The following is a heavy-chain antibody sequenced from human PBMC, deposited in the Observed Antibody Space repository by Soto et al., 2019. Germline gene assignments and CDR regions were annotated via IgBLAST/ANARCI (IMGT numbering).Heavy chain of an antibody. V-gene: IGHV4-39*01. D-gene: IGHD3-22*01. CDR3: ARVRPGDYYASSGYYSYFDY. Sequence: SETLSLTCTVSGGSISSSSYYWGWIRQPPGKGLEWIGSIYYSGSTYYNPSLKSRVTISVDTSKNQFSLKLSSVTAADTAVYYCARVRPGDYYASSGYYSYFDYWGQVTLVTVSS. J-gene: IGHJ4*02. CDR1: GGSISSSSYY. CDR2: IYYSGST.